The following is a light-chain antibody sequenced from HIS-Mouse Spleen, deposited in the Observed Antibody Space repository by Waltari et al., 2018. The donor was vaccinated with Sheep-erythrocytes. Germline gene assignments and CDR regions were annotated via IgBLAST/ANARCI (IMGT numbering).Light chain of an antibody. J-gene: IGLJ3*02. Sequence: QSALTQPASVSGSPGQSITISCTGTSSDVGSYNLVSWYQQHPGKAPKLMIYEGSKRPSGVSNLSSGSKSGNTASLTISGLQAEDEADYYCCSYAGSSTPWVFGGGTKLTVL. CDR2: EGS. CDR1: SSDVGSYNL. V-gene: IGLV2-23*01. CDR3: CSYAGSSTPWV.